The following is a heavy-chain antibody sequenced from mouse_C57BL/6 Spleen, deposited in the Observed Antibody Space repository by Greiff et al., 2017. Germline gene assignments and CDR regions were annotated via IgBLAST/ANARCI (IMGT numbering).Heavy chain of an antibody. J-gene: IGHJ4*01. CDR1: GYTFTSYW. V-gene: IGHV1-52*01. CDR2: IDPSDSET. D-gene: IGHD2-5*01. Sequence: QVQLQQPGAELVRPGSSMKLSCKASGYTFTSYWMHWVKQRPIQGLEWIGNIDPSDSETHYNQKFKDKATLTVDKSSSTAYMQLSSLTSEDSAVYYCARGSNFYAMDYWGQGTSVTVSS. CDR3: ARGSNFYAMDY.